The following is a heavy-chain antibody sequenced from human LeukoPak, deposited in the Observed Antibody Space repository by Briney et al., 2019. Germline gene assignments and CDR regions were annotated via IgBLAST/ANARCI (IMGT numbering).Heavy chain of an antibody. Sequence: SETLSLTCTVSGGSISSGGYYWSWIRQHPGKGLEWIGCIYYSGSTYYNPSLKSRVTISVDTSKNQFSLKLSSVTAADTAVYYCARGVKGLRGAFDIWGQGTMVTVSS. CDR3: ARGVKGLRGAFDI. D-gene: IGHD3-10*01. CDR1: GGSISSGGYY. J-gene: IGHJ3*02. V-gene: IGHV4-31*03. CDR2: IYYSGST.